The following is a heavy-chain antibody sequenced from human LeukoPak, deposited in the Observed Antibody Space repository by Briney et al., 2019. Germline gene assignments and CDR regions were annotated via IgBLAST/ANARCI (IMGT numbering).Heavy chain of an antibody. J-gene: IGHJ5*02. CDR2: ISYDGSNK. D-gene: IGHD6-19*01. V-gene: IGHV3-30-3*01. CDR1: GFTFSSYA. CDR3: ARSTGAVAGRGGWFDP. Sequence: GGSLRLSCAASGFTFSSYAMHWVRQAPGKGLEWVAVISYDGSNKYYADSVKGRFTISRDNSKNTLYLQMNSLRAEDTAVYYCARSTGAVAGRGGWFDPWGQGTLVTVSS.